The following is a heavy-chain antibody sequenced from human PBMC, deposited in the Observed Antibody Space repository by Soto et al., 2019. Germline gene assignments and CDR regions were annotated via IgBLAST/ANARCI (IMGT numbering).Heavy chain of an antibody. CDR3: ARVRGQQFVSGDWFDP. CDR1: GYTFTSYG. J-gene: IGHJ5*02. D-gene: IGHD6-13*01. CDR2: ISAYNGNT. Sequence: QVQLVQSGAEVKKPGASVKVSCKASGYTFTSYGISWVRQAPGQGLEWMGWISAYNGNTNYAQKLQGRVTMTTDTSSSTAYLELRSLSSDDTAVYYCARVRGQQFVSGDWFDPCGKGTLVTVSS. V-gene: IGHV1-18*01.